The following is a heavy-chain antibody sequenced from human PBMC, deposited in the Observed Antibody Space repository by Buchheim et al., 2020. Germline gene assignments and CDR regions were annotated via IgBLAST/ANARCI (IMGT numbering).Heavy chain of an antibody. CDR2: INWSGDDI. Sequence: EVNLVESGGGLVRPDRSVRLSCVVSGIGIRYAAMHWVRQSPGKGLEWVAGINWSGDDIHYADPVKGRFLISRDNARSSLFLQMSSLTSDDTALYFCARDNGAQLGPPQYWGRGTL. CDR3: ARDNGAQLGPPQY. J-gene: IGHJ4*02. D-gene: IGHD2-8*01. V-gene: IGHV3-9*01. CDR1: GIGIRYAA.